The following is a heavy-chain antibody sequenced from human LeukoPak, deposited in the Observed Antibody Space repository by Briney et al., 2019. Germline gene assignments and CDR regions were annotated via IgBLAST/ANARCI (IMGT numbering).Heavy chain of an antibody. J-gene: IGHJ6*03. Sequence: SETLSLTCTVSGGSISSSSSYWGWIRQPPGKGLEWIGSIYYSGSTYYNPSLKSRVTISVDTSKNQFSLKLSSVTAADTAVYYCARGPVVDIVATIRYYYYYMDVWGKGTTVTVSS. CDR3: ARGPVVDIVATIRYYYYYMDV. CDR2: IYYSGST. V-gene: IGHV4-39*07. CDR1: GGSISSSSSY. D-gene: IGHD5-12*01.